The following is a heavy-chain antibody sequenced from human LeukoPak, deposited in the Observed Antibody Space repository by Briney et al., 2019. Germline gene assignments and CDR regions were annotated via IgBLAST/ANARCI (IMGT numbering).Heavy chain of an antibody. CDR3: ARSRLVGTTVIVVARGAFDL. J-gene: IGHJ3*01. CDR1: GGSFTSYF. Sequence: SETLSLTCAVYGGSFTSYFWSWLRQPPGKGLEWIGEINQSGATNYNPSLKSRVTISRDTPKNQFSLRLSSVTAADTAVYYCARSRLVGTTVIVVARGAFDLWGQGNVVTVSS. V-gene: IGHV4-34*01. CDR2: INQSGAT. D-gene: IGHD3-22*01.